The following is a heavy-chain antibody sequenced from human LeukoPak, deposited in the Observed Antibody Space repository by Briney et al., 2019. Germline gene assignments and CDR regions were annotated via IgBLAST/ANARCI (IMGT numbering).Heavy chain of an antibody. V-gene: IGHV4-34*01. D-gene: IGHD6-6*01. CDR2: INHSGST. Sequence: PSETLSLTCAVYGGSFSGYYWSWIRQPPGKGLEWIGEINHSGSTNYNPSLKSRVTISVDTSKNQFSLKLSSVTAADTAVYYCARSGSYSSSSSAPDVWGQGTTVTVSS. CDR3: ARSGSYSSSSSAPDV. CDR1: GGSFSGYY. J-gene: IGHJ6*02.